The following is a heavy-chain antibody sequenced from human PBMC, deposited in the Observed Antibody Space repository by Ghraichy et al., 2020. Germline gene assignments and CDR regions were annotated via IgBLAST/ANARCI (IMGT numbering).Heavy chain of an antibody. D-gene: IGHD1-7*01. J-gene: IGHJ6*03. V-gene: IGHV4-34*01. CDR3: ARVILPSWGWNYVLQSDYYYMDV. Sequence: ESLNISCAVYGGSFSGYYWSWIRQPPGKGLEWIGEINHSGSTNYNPSLKSRVTISVDTSKNQFSLKLSSVTAADTAVYYCARVILPSWGWNYVLQSDYYYMDVWGKGTTVTVSS. CDR2: INHSGST. CDR1: GGSFSGYY.